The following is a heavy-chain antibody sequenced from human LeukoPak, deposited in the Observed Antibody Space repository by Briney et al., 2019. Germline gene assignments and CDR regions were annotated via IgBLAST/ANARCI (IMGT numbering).Heavy chain of an antibody. J-gene: IGHJ6*02. Sequence: ASVKVSCKASGGTFISYAISWVRQAPGQGLEWMGGIIPIFGTANYAQKFQGRVTITADESTSTAYMELSSLRSEDTAVYYCARDEFADYFFYGMDVWGQGTTVTVSS. CDR3: ARDEFADYFFYGMDV. CDR2: IIPIFGTA. CDR1: GGTFISYA. V-gene: IGHV1-69*13.